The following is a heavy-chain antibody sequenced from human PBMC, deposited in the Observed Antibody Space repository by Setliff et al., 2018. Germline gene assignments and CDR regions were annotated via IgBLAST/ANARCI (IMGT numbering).Heavy chain of an antibody. V-gene: IGHV4-59*01. CDR3: ARLSWNGLRYYGLDV. D-gene: IGHD3-3*01. Sequence: SETLSLTCNVSGVSISSYYWSWIRQPRGKGLESIGYIQKSGGTNYNPALKCRVTISVDTSTNQFSLKLRSVTAADTAGYYCARLSWNGLRYYGLDVWGQGTTVTVSS. CDR2: IQKSGGT. CDR1: GVSISSYY. J-gene: IGHJ6*02.